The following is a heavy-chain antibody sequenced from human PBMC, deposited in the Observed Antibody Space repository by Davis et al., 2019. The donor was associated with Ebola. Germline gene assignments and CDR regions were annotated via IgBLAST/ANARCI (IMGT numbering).Heavy chain of an antibody. D-gene: IGHD2-2*01. J-gene: IGHJ5*02. CDR1: GGSISSGGYY. CDR3: ARGISYCISTSCYESWFDP. CDR2: ISYSGST. V-gene: IGHV4-31*03. Sequence: MPSETLSLTCTVSGGSISSGGYYWSWIRQHPEKGLEWLGYISYSGSTYYNPSLKSRVTISVDTSKSQFSLKLSSVTAADTAVYYCARGISYCISTSCYESWFDPWGQGTLVTVSS.